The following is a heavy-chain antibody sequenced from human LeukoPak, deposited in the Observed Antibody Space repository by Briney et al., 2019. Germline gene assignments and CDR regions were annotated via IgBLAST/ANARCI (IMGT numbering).Heavy chain of an antibody. Sequence: ASVKVSCKASGATFRNYAISWVRQAPGQGLEWMGGIIPIFGTANYAQKFQGRVTITADESTSTVYMELTSLRSEDTAVYYCARAPNGGAFDIWGQGTMVTVSS. CDR2: IIPIFGTA. D-gene: IGHD3-10*01. CDR3: ARAPNGGAFDI. CDR1: GATFRNYA. V-gene: IGHV1-69*13. J-gene: IGHJ3*02.